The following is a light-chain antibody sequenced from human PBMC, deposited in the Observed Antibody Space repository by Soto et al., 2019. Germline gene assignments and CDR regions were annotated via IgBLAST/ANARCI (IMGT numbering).Light chain of an antibody. V-gene: IGLV2-14*01. CDR2: AVT. J-gene: IGLJ2*01. CDR1: SSDVGGYNY. Sequence: QSALTQPASVSGSPGQSITISCTGTSSDVGGYNYVSWYQQHPGKAPKLMIYAVTNRPSGISNRFSGSKSGNTASLTISGLQSEDEADYFCSSYTTSATLVFGLGTKLTVL. CDR3: SSYTTSATLV.